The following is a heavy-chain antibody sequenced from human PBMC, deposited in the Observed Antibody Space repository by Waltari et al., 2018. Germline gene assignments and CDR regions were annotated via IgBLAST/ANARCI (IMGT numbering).Heavy chain of an antibody. CDR1: GFTFSSYG. D-gene: IGHD6-19*01. V-gene: IGHV3-33*01. CDR2: IWYDGSKK. Sequence: QVQLVESGGGVVQPGRSLRLSCAASGFTFSSYGMHWVRQAPDKGLEWVAIIWYDGSKKYYADSVKGRFTISKDNSNNTLYLQMNSLRAEDTAVYYCARTGNGHSSGWYSGDYWGQGTWSPSPQ. CDR3: ARTGNGHSSGWYSGDY. J-gene: IGHJ4*02.